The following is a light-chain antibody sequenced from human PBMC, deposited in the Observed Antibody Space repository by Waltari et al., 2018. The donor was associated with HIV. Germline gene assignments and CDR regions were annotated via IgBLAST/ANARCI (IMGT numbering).Light chain of an antibody. CDR3: QSYDSSLSAYVV. CDR1: SSNIGAGYD. CDR2: ANI. V-gene: IGLV1-40*01. J-gene: IGLJ2*01. Sequence: QRVTISCTGTSSNIGAGYDVHWYQQLPGTAPKLLIYANIHRPSGVPDRFSVPKSATSASLAITGLQAEDEADYFCQSYDSSLSAYVVFGGGTKLTVL.